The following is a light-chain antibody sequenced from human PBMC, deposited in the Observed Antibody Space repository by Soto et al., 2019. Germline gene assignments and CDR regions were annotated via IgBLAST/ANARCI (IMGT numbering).Light chain of an antibody. CDR1: SSDVGGYNF. CDR3: SSYTSISTYV. CDR2: DVT. J-gene: IGLJ1*01. Sequence: QSALTQPASVSGSPGQSITISCTGTSSDVGGYNFVSWYQQHPDKAPKLMIYDVTNRPSGVSNRSSGSKSGNTASLTISGLQAEDEADYYCSSYTSISTYVFGNGTKVTVL. V-gene: IGLV2-14*01.